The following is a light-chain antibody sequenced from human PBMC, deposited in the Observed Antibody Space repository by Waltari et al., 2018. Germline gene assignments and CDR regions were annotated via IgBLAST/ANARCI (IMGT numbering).Light chain of an antibody. CDR3: QQYDTSPYT. J-gene: IGKJ2*01. CDR1: RSVGNSY. CDR2: GAS. V-gene: IGKV3-20*01. Sequence: EIVLTQSPGTLSLSPGERATISCRASRSVGNSYLPWYQRKPGHTPRPLIYGASTRATGIPDRFSGSESGTDFTLTISRLEPEDFAVYFCQQYDTSPYTFGQGTKLEIK.